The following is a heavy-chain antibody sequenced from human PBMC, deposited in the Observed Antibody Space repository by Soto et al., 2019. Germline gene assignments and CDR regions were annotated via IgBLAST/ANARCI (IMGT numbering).Heavy chain of an antibody. CDR3: ARDRDWNLDY. D-gene: IGHD2-21*02. CDR1: GYSFTTYG. CDR2: ISTDKGNT. V-gene: IGHV1-18*01. Sequence: GASVKVSCKASGYSFTTYGMTWVRQAPGQGLEWMGWISTDKGNTKYGQNFQSRATLTTDTSTSTAYMGLRSLRSDDPAVYYCARDRDWNLDYWGQGTLVTVSS. J-gene: IGHJ4*02.